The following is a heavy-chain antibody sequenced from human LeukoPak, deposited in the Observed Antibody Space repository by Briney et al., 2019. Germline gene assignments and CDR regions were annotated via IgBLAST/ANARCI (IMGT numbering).Heavy chain of an antibody. CDR3: AKDRPYYSDNSDAFDI. J-gene: IGHJ3*02. V-gene: IGHV3-30*18. Sequence: PGRSLRLSCAASGFTFSSYGMHWVRQAPGKGMEWVAVISYDGSNKYYADSVKGRSTISRDNSKNTLYLQMNSLRAEDTAVYYCAKDRPYYSDNSDAFDIWGQGTMVTVSS. CDR2: ISYDGSNK. CDR1: GFTFSSYG. D-gene: IGHD3-10*01.